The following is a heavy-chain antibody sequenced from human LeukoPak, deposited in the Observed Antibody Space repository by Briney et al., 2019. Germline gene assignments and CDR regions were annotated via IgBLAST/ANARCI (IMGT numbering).Heavy chain of an antibody. V-gene: IGHV3-74*01. CDR2: INTDGSST. J-gene: IGHJ4*02. D-gene: IGHD4-17*01. Sequence: PGGSLRLSCAASGFTFWRYWVHWVRQAPGQGLMWVSLINTDGSSTSYADSVKGRFTISRDNAKNTVYLQMNGLRVEDTAVYYCVRAGDYDSGQGDYWGQGTLVTVFS. CDR1: GFTFWRYW. CDR3: VRAGDYDSGQGDY.